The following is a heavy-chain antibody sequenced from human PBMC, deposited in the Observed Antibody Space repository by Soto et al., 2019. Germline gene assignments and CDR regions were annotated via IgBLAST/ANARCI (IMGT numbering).Heavy chain of an antibody. Sequence: QVQLVQSRLEVTKPGASVKVSCKASGYSLTTYGISWVRQAPGQGLEWVGWIGIYRGNTNYAQKSQGRATMTTEKSTGTAYVDLRGLTSDDTAIYYWASHRVSAAGSFDYWGQGTLVIVS. J-gene: IGHJ4*02. CDR1: GYSLTTYG. V-gene: IGHV1-18*01. D-gene: IGHD6-13*01. CDR2: IGIYRGNT. CDR3: ASHRVSAAGSFDY.